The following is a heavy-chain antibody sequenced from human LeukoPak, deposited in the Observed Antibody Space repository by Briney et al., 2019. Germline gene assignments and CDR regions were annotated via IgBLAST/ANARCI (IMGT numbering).Heavy chain of an antibody. D-gene: IGHD1-26*01. J-gene: IGHJ4*02. CDR3: ARRGEGGTYQSLDY. CDR1: EYTFDIYW. CDR2: IYPADSDT. V-gene: IGHV5-51*01. Sequence: GESLKISCKGSEYTFDIYWIGWVRPIPGKGLEWMGIIYPADSDTRYSPSFQGQVTISVDKSINTAYLQWSSLKASDTAMYYCARRGEGGTYQSLDYWGQGTLVTVSS.